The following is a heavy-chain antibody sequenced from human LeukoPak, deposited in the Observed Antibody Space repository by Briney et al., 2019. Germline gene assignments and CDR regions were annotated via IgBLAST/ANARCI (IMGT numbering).Heavy chain of an antibody. V-gene: IGHV3-33*01. J-gene: IGHJ4*02. CDR2: IWYDGSNK. D-gene: IGHD5-24*01. Sequence: PGKSLRLSCAASGFAFSSYGMHWVRQAPGKGLEWVALIWYDGSNKYYADSVKGRFTISRDNSKNTLSLQMYSLRAEDTAVYYCASPGDDYNLWGYFDYWGQGTLVTVSS. CDR1: GFAFSSYG. CDR3: ASPGDDYNLWGYFDY.